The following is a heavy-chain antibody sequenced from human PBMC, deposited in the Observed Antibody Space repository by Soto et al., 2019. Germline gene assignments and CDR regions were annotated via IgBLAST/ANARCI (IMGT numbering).Heavy chain of an antibody. J-gene: IGHJ4*02. CDR3: ARDRSTARDYCDF. D-gene: IGHD6-13*01. V-gene: IGHV3-33*01. CDR1: GFIFSSYG. CDR2: IWYDGSNR. Sequence: QVQLAESGGGVVQPGRSLRLACAASGFIFSSYGMHWVRQAPGKGLEWVAVIWYDGSNRHYADSVKGRFTISRDNSKNTVHLQVNSPRVDDTAVYYCARDRSTARDYCDFWGQGTLVTVSS.